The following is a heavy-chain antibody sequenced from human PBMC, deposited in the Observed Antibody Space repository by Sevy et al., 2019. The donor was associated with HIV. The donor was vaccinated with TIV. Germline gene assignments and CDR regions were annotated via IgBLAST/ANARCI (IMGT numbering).Heavy chain of an antibody. D-gene: IGHD4-17*01. Sequence: SGPTLEPTQTLTLTCTFSGFSLSTNGVGVGWIRQPPGKALECLALIYWDDDKHYSPSLKSRLTITKDTSKNQVVLTMTNMDPVDTATYYCARRDYGDYVDWFDPWGQGTLVTVSS. J-gene: IGHJ5*02. CDR3: ARRDYGDYVDWFDP. V-gene: IGHV2-5*02. CDR1: GFSLSTNGVG. CDR2: IYWDDDK.